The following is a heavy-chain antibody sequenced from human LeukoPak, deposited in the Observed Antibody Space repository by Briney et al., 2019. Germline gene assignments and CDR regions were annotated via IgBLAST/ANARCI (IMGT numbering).Heavy chain of an antibody. CDR2: INQDGSEK. Sequence: GGSLRLSCAASGFTFSRFWMSWVRQAPGKGLEWVANINQDGSEKYYVDSVKGRFTISRDNAKNSLYLQMNSLRAEDTTVYYCAKGADVLRFLEWPMYMDVWGKGTTVTVSS. V-gene: IGHV3-7*01. D-gene: IGHD3-3*01. J-gene: IGHJ6*03. CDR1: GFTFSRFW. CDR3: AKGADVLRFLEWPMYMDV.